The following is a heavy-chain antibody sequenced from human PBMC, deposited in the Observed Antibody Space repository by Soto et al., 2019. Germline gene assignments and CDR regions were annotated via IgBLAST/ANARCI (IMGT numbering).Heavy chain of an antibody. V-gene: IGHV4-31*03. CDR1: GGSISSGGYY. J-gene: IGHJ6*02. D-gene: IGHD3-22*01. CDR2: IYYSGSS. Sequence: KPSETLSLTCSVSGGSISSGGYYGSGIRQHPGKGLKWIGYIYYSGSSHYNPSLKRRVTISGDTSKNQFSLKLSSVTAADTAVYYCARGQYYYDSSGYLLDYGMDVWGQGTTVTVSS. CDR3: ARGQYYYDSSGYLLDYGMDV.